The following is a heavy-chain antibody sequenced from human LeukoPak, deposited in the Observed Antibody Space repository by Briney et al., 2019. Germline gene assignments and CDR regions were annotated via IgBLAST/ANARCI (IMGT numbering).Heavy chain of an antibody. D-gene: IGHD1-26*01. Sequence: PGRSLRLSCAASGFTFSSYAMHWVRQAPGKGLEWVAVISYDGSNKYYADSVKGRFTISRDNSKNTLYLQMNSLRAEDTAVYYCARSQGSGSYYVAGYWGQGTLVTVSS. J-gene: IGHJ4*02. V-gene: IGHV3-30-3*01. CDR3: ARSQGSGSYYVAGY. CDR1: GFTFSSYA. CDR2: ISYDGSNK.